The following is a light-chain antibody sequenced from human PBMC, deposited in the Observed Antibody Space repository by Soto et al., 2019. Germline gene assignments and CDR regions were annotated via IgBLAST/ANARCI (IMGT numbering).Light chain of an antibody. CDR3: QQRSNWPET. V-gene: IGKV3-11*01. Sequence: DIEMTPSPDSLASSLCQSSNTKCRASQSVSSYLAWYQQKPGQAPRLLIYDASNRATGIPARFSGSGSGTDFTLTISSLEPEDFAVYYCQQRSNWPETFGQGTRLEIK. J-gene: IGKJ5*01. CDR2: DAS. CDR1: QSVSSY.